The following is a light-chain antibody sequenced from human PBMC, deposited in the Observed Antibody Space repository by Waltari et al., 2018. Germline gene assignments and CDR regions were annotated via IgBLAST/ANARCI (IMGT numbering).Light chain of an antibody. CDR2: DAS. CDR3: QQRSSWPPT. J-gene: IGKJ1*01. Sequence: EIVLTQSPATLSLSPGERATISCSASQSVRRYLAWYQQKPGQAPRLLIYDASNRATGIPARFSGGGSGTDFTLTISSLAPEDFAVYYCQQRSSWPPTFGQGTKVEIK. V-gene: IGKV3-11*01. CDR1: QSVRRY.